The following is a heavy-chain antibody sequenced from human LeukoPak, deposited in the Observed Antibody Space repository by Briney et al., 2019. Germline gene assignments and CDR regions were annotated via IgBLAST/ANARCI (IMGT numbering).Heavy chain of an antibody. CDR3: ARGYCSSTSCYGFDP. D-gene: IGHD2-2*01. CDR2: IIPIFGTA. Sequence: ASVTVSFKSSGGTFSIYAISWVRQAPGQGLEWMGGIIPIFGTANYAQKFQGRVTITTDESTSTAYMELSSLRSEDAAVYYCARGYCSSTSCYGFDPWGQGTLVTVSS. J-gene: IGHJ5*02. CDR1: GGTFSIYA. V-gene: IGHV1-69*05.